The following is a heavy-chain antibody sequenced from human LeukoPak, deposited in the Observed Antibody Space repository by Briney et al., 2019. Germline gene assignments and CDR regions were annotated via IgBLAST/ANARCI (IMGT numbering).Heavy chain of an antibody. CDR3: AKVPVFSLTISEVVTDDAFDI. CDR1: GFTFSSYA. D-gene: IGHD3-3*01. J-gene: IGHJ3*02. V-gene: IGHV3-23*01. Sequence: PGGSLRLSCAASGFTFSSYAMSWVRQAPGKGLEWDSAISGSGGATYYADSVKGRFTICRDNSKNTLYLEMNSLRAEDTVVYYCAKVPVFSLTISEVVTDDAFDIWGQGTIVTVSS. CDR2: ISGSGGAT.